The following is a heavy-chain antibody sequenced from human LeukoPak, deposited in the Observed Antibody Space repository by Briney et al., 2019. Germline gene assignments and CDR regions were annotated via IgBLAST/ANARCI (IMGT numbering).Heavy chain of an antibody. CDR3: GKGPGYSVYDNLPHH. D-gene: IGHD5/OR15-5a*01. Sequence: RGSLRLSCAASGFTFNSRAMNWVRQAPGKGLEWVSYISSSTNSIYYADSVKGRFTISRDNAKDSLYLQMNSLRAEDTAVYYCGKGPGYSVYDNLPHHWGQGTLVTVSS. V-gene: IGHV3-48*01. J-gene: IGHJ5*02. CDR2: ISSSTNSI. CDR1: GFTFNSRA.